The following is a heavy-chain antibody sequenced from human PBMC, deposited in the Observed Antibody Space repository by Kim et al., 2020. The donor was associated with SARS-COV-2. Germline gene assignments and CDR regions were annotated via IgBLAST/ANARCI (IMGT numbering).Heavy chain of an antibody. V-gene: IGHV4-59*13. D-gene: IGHD2-2*01. Sequence: SETLSLTCTVSGGSISTYYWSWIRQPPGKGLEWIGYIPYTGSSYYNPSLMSRLSISVDTSQNEFSLKLSSVTAADTAVYYCARDRDCSRTTCYPGTPFRAFDIWGQGAMVTVSS. CDR3: ARDRDCSRTTCYPGTPFRAFDI. J-gene: IGHJ3*02. CDR1: GGSISTYY. CDR2: IPYTGSS.